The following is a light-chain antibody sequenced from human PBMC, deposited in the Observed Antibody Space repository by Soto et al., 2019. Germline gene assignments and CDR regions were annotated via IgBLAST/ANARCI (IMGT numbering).Light chain of an antibody. CDR2: KAS. V-gene: IGKV1-5*03. CDR1: QTISSW. CDR3: QHYNSYSEA. J-gene: IGKJ1*01. Sequence: DIQMTQSPSTLSGSVGDRVTITCRASQTISSWLAWYQQKPGKAPKLLIYKASTLKSGVPSRXSGSGSGTEFTLTISSLQPXXXXTYYCQHYNSYSEAFGXGTXVELK.